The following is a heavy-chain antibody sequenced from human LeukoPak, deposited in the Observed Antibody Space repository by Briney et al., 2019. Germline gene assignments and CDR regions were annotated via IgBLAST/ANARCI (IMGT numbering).Heavy chain of an antibody. CDR3: ARGIWVAVAGFDY. J-gene: IGHJ4*02. D-gene: IGHD6-19*01. Sequence: GGSLRLSCAASGFTFSSYAMHWVRQAPGKGLEWVAVISYDGSNKYYADSVKGRFTISRDNSKNTLYLQMNRLRAEDTAVYYCARGIWVAVAGFDYWGQGTLVTVSS. V-gene: IGHV3-30-3*01. CDR2: ISYDGSNK. CDR1: GFTFSSYA.